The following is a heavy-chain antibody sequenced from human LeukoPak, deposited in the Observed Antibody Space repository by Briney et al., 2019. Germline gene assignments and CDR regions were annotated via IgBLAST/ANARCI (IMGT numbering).Heavy chain of an antibody. J-gene: IGHJ6*02. CDR1: GGSISSGGYY. V-gene: IGHV4-31*03. D-gene: IGHD2-2*01. CDR3: ARDVDCSSTSCYGQYYYGMDV. Sequence: PSETLSLTCTVSGGSISSGGYYWSWIRQHPGKGLEWIGYIYYSGSTYYNPSLKSRVTISVDTSKNQFSLKLSSVTAADTAVYYCARDVDCSSTSCYGQYYYGMDVWGQGTTVTVSS. CDR2: IYYSGST.